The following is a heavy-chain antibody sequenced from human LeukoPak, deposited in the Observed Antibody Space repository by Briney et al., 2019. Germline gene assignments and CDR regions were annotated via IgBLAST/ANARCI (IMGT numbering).Heavy chain of an antibody. V-gene: IGHV3-21*05. D-gene: IGHD6-6*01. CDR1: GFTFNSYS. CDR2: ISSTTSDI. Sequence: GGSLRLSCAASGFTFNSYSMNWVRQAPGKGLEWVSYISSTTSDINYADSVKGRFTISRDNAKNSLYLQMNSLRAEDTAVYYCAKDQGYSSSSAFDYWGQGTLVTVSS. CDR3: AKDQGYSSSSAFDY. J-gene: IGHJ4*02.